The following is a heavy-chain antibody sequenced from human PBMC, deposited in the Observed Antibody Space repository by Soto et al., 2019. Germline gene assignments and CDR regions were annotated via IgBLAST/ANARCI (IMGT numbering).Heavy chain of an antibody. CDR3: SAGVRDAF. J-gene: IGHJ4*02. D-gene: IGHD2-2*01. CDR2: INQDGSEK. Sequence: EVHLVESGGGLVQTGGSLRLSCAIFESTVSRDWMNWVRQAPGKGLEWVAHINQDGSEKYYVDSVKGRFTISRDNAKKSLYLQMNRLRPADTAMYYCSAGVRDAFWGQGTVVTVSS. V-gene: IGHV3-7*01. CDR1: ESTVSRDW.